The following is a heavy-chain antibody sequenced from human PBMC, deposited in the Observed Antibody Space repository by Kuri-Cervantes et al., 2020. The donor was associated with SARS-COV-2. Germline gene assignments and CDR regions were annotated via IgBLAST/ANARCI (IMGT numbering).Heavy chain of an antibody. V-gene: IGHV3-33*08. D-gene: IGHD3-16*01. CDR1: GFSLTNYA. J-gene: IGHJ6*03. Sequence: GESLKIYCGASGFSLTNYAIHWVRQAPGKGLEWVAVIWYDGENEYYAGSVKGRFTISRDNSKNTVSLHMNSLRAEDTAMYYCARGAANYYYMDVWGKGTTVTVSS. CDR3: ARGAANYYYMDV. CDR2: IWYDGENE.